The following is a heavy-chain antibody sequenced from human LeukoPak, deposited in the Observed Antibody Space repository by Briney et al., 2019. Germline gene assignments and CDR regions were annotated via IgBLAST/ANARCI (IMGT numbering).Heavy chain of an antibody. CDR1: GFTFSSYA. D-gene: IGHD6-13*01. CDR2: ISYDGSNK. J-gene: IGHJ6*02. CDR3: ARGYSSSWYDYYYYGMDV. Sequence: GGSLRLSCAASGFTFSSYAMHWVRQAPGKGLEWVAVISYDGSNKYYADSVKGRFAISRDNSKNTLYLQMNSLRAEDTAVYYCARGYSSSWYDYYYYGMDVWGQGTTVTVSS. V-gene: IGHV3-30*09.